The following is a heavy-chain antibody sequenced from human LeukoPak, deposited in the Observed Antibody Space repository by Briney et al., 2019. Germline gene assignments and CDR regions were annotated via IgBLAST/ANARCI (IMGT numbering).Heavy chain of an antibody. Sequence: SETLSLTCAVSGYSISSRYYWGWFRQPPGKGLEWIGCMYHSGSTYYNPSLKSRVTISVDTSKNQFSLKLSSVTAADTAVYYCARQGGSSSPYYYYYMNVWGKGTTVTVSS. V-gene: IGHV4-38-2*01. D-gene: IGHD6-13*01. CDR1: GYSISSRYY. CDR3: ARQGGSSSPYYYYYMNV. J-gene: IGHJ6*03. CDR2: MYHSGST.